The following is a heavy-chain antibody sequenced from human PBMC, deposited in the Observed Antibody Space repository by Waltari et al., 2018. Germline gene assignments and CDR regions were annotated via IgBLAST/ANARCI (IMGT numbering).Heavy chain of an antibody. Sequence: QVQLQESGPGLVKPSQTLSLTCTVSGGSISSGRYYWSWIRQPAGKGLEWIGRIYTSGSTNYNPSLKSRVTISVDTSKNQFSLKLSSVTAADTAVYYCARQSLEWLDYWGQGTLVTVSS. D-gene: IGHD3-3*01. CDR1: GGSISSGRYY. CDR3: ARQSLEWLDY. V-gene: IGHV4-61*02. CDR2: IYTSGST. J-gene: IGHJ4*02.